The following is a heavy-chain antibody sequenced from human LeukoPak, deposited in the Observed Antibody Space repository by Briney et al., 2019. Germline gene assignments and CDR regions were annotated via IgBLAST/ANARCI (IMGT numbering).Heavy chain of an antibody. Sequence: SQTLSLTCTVSGGSISSDSYYWSWIRQPAGKGLEWIGRIYTSGSTNYNPSLKSRVTISVDTSKNQFSLKLSSVTAADTAVYYCARGGYCSGGSCSIDAFDIWGQGTMVTVSS. V-gene: IGHV4-61*02. CDR1: GGSISSDSYY. CDR2: IYTSGST. D-gene: IGHD2-15*01. CDR3: ARGGYCSGGSCSIDAFDI. J-gene: IGHJ3*02.